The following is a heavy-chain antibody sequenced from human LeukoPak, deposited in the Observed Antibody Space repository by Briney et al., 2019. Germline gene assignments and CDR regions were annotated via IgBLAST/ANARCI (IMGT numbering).Heavy chain of an antibody. CDR1: GGSFSGYY. J-gene: IGHJ1*01. CDR3: TVAPAAISAEYFQH. CDR2: INHSGST. Sequence: SETLSLTCAVYGGSFSGYYWSWIRQPPGKGLEWIGEINHSGSTNYNPSLKSRVTISVDTSKNQFSLKLSSVTAADTAVYYCTVAPAAISAEYFQHWGQGTLVTVSS. D-gene: IGHD2-2*01. V-gene: IGHV4-34*01.